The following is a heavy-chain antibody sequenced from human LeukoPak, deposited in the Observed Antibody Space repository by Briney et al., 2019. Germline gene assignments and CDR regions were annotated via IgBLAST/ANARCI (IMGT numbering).Heavy chain of an antibody. CDR3: AREVVGRGYWYFDL. V-gene: IGHV3-13*01. CDR2: IDIDGGT. CDR1: GFTFSNND. J-gene: IGHJ2*01. Sequence: GGSLRLSCAASGFTFSNNDMHWVRHATGKSLEWFSGIDIDGGTYYGDSVKGRFTISRENARNSFYLQMNSLRADDTAVYYCAREVVGRGYWYFDLWGRGTLVTVSS. D-gene: IGHD1-26*01.